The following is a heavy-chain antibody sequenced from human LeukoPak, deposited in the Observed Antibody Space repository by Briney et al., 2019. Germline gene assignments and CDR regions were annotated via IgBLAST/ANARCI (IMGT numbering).Heavy chain of an antibody. Sequence: TGGSLRLSCAASGFTFNSYTMNWVRQAPGRGLEWVSFIYADGNTYYSDSVKGRFTISRDISKNAVYLQMNSLRAEDTAVYYCARDSYGDANFDSWGQGTLVTVSS. J-gene: IGHJ4*02. V-gene: IGHV3-53*01. CDR3: ARDSYGDANFDS. D-gene: IGHD4-17*01. CDR1: GFTFNSYT. CDR2: IYADGNT.